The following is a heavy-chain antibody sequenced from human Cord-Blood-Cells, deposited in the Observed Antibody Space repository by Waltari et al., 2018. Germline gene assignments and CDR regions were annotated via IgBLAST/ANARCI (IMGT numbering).Heavy chain of an antibody. Sequence: QVQLVESGGGVVQPGRSLRLSCAASGFTFSSYGMPWVRKAPGKGLEWVAVIWYDGSNKYYADSVKGRFTISRDNSKNTLYLQMNSLRAEDTAVYYCARGYSGYDPYYFDYWGQGTLVTVSS. J-gene: IGHJ4*02. CDR2: IWYDGSNK. V-gene: IGHV3-33*01. CDR3: ARGYSGYDPYYFDY. D-gene: IGHD5-12*01. CDR1: GFTFSSYG.